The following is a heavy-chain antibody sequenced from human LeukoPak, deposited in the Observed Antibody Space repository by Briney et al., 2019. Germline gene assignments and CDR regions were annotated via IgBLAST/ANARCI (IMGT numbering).Heavy chain of an antibody. CDR3: ARPSGSRPFDY. CDR1: GFTFSEAW. D-gene: IGHD1-26*01. J-gene: IGHJ4*02. CDR2: INNDGSFT. Sequence: GGSLRLSCAASGFTFSEAWMHWVRQAPGKGLVWVSRINNDGSFTEYADSVKGRLTISRDNAKNTLSLQMNSLRAEDTAVYYCARPSGSRPFDYWGQGTLVTVSS. V-gene: IGHV3-74*01.